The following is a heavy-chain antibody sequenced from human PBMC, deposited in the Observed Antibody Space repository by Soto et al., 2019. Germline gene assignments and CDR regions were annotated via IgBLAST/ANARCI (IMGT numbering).Heavy chain of an antibody. CDR2: ISYDGSNK. D-gene: IGHD3-3*02. CDR1: GFTFSSYA. J-gene: IGHJ5*02. Sequence: QVQLVESGGGVVQPGRSLRLSCAASGFTFSSYAMHWVRQAPGKGLEWVAVISYDGSNKYYADSVKGRFTISRDNSKNTLYLQMNSLRAEDTAVYYCAEHSWGQGTLVTVSS. V-gene: IGHV3-30-3*01. CDR3: AEHS.